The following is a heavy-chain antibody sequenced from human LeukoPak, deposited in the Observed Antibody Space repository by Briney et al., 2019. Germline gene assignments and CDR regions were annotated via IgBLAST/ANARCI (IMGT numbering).Heavy chain of an antibody. J-gene: IGHJ6*02. V-gene: IGHV3-11*05. CDR3: ARGHWGLDV. CDR2: ISTRSSST. D-gene: IGHD1-1*01. Sequence: GGSLRLSCAASGFTFSDWYMSWIRQAPGKGLEWVSYISTRSSSTNYADSVKGRFTISRDDARNSLYLQMNSLRAEDTAVYYCARGHWGLDVWGQGTTVTVSS. CDR1: GFTFSDWY.